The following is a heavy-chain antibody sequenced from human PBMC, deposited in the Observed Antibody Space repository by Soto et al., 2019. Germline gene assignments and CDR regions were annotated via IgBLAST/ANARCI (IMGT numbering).Heavy chain of an antibody. Sequence: SETLSLTCTVSGGSISSYYWSWIRQPPGKGLEWIGYIYYSGSTNYNPSLKSRVTISVDTSKNQFSLKLSSVTAADTAVYYCARVSSRRKTLYYYYYGMDVWGQGTTVTVSS. J-gene: IGHJ6*02. CDR3: ARVSSRRKTLYYYYYGMDV. V-gene: IGHV4-59*01. CDR1: GGSISSYY. CDR2: IYYSGST.